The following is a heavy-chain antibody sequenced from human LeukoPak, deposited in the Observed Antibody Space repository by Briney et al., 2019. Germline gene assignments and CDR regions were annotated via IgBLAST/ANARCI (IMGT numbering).Heavy chain of an antibody. Sequence: GGSLRLSCAASGFTVSSNYMSWARQAPGKGLEWVSAIYTSGSTYYADSVKGRFTMYRDNSKNTVYLQMNSLRAEDTAVYYCARAPYSWNYGWGQGTLVTVSS. CDR2: IYTSGST. CDR3: ARAPYSWNYG. V-gene: IGHV3-66*01. D-gene: IGHD1-7*01. J-gene: IGHJ4*02. CDR1: GFTVSSNY.